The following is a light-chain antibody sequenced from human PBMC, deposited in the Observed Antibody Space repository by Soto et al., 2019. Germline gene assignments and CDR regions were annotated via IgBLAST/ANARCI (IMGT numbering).Light chain of an antibody. Sequence: QLVLTQPPSVSGAPGQRVTISCTGNSSNIGAGYDVHWYQHLPGTAPKLLISGNSNRPSGVPDRFSGSKSGTSASLAITGLQAEDEADYYCQSFDNSLSGVVFGGGTKLTVL. J-gene: IGLJ2*01. CDR3: QSFDNSLSGVV. CDR2: GNS. V-gene: IGLV1-40*01. CDR1: SSNIGAGYD.